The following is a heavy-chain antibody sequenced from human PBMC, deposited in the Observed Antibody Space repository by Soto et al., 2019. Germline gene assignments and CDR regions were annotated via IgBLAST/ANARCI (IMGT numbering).Heavy chain of an antibody. J-gene: IGHJ5*02. CDR1: CGSISSGDYY. D-gene: IGHD6-25*01. CDR2: IYYSGST. Sequence: PSETLSLTCTVSCGSISSGDYYWSWIRQPPGKGLEWIGYIYYSGSTYYNPSLKSRVTISVDTSISTAYMELSRLRSDDTAVYYCARDSPSGYWFDPWGQGTLVTVSS. CDR3: ARDSPSGYWFDP. V-gene: IGHV4-30-4*02.